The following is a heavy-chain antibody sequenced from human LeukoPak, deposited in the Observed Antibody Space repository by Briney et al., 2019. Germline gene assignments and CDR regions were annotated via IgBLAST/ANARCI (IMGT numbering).Heavy chain of an antibody. CDR2: GSSSGSTI. V-gene: IGHV3-11*04. D-gene: IGHD4-17*01. CDR1: GFTYSDYY. J-gene: IGHJ4*02. Sequence: GWSLRLSCAASGFTYSDYYMSWIGQAPGKGREGVSYGSSSGSTIYYAASVKGRFTISRDNAKNSLYLQMNSLRADDTAVYYWARPAPDAYGDQPNVDYWGQGTLVTVSS. CDR3: ARPAPDAYGDQPNVDY.